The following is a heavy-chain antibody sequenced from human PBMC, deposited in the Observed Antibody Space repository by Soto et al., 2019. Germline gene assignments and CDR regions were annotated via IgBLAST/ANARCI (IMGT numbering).Heavy chain of an antibody. CDR3: AHTVWRVVVTSEDEYFQH. CDR2: IYWDDDK. D-gene: IGHD2-15*01. Sequence: QITLKESGPTLVNPTQTLTLTCTFSGFSLSNSGVGVGWIRQPPGKALEWLAVIYWDDDKGYSPSLKNRLTITKDTTKNQVVLTMTNMDPVDTATYDCAHTVWRVVVTSEDEYFQHWGQGTQVTDSS. CDR1: GFSLSNSGVG. V-gene: IGHV2-5*02. J-gene: IGHJ1*01.